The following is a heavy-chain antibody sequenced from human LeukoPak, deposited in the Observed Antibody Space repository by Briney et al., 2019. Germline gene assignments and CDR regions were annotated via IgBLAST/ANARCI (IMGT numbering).Heavy chain of an antibody. Sequence: PSETLSLTCAVSGGSISSGGYSWSWIRQPPGKGLEWIGYINHSGSTNYNPSLKSRVTISVDTSKNQFSLKLSSVTAADTAVYYCARERVYYDFWSGYSTKYYFDYWGQGTLVTVSS. CDR2: INHSGST. D-gene: IGHD3-3*01. CDR1: GGSISSGGYS. V-gene: IGHV4-30-2*01. J-gene: IGHJ4*02. CDR3: ARERVYYDFWSGYSTKYYFDY.